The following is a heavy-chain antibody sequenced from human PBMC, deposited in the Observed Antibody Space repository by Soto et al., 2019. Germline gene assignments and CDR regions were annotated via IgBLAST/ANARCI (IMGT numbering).Heavy chain of an antibody. CDR1: GDSVSSDITS. D-gene: IGHD3-10*01. Sequence: SQTLSLTCTISGDSVSSDITSWNWIRQSPSRGLEWLGRTYYRSKWFHDYAASVKSRITINPDTSKNQFSLELNSMTPEDTAVYYCARGNALDVWGQGTVVTVSS. CDR3: ARGNALDV. J-gene: IGHJ3*01. V-gene: IGHV6-1*01. CDR2: TYYRSKWFH.